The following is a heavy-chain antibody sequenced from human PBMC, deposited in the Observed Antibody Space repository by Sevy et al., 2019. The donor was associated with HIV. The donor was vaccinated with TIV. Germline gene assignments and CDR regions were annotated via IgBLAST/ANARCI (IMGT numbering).Heavy chain of an antibody. CDR2: ISRSSSYI. CDR1: EFTFSSYS. V-gene: IGHV3-21*01. J-gene: IGHJ6*02. D-gene: IGHD2-21*01. Sequence: GGSLRLSCAASEFTFSSYSMNWVRQAPGKGLEWVSSISRSSSYIYYADSVKGRFTISRDNAKNSLFLQMNSLRAEDTAVYYCARDKSTTAYYGMDVRGQGTTVTVSS. CDR3: ARDKSTTAYYGMDV.